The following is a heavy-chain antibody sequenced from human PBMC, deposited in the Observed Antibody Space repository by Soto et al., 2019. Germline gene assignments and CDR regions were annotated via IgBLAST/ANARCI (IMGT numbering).Heavy chain of an antibody. CDR2: ISAYNGNT. V-gene: IGHV1-18*01. CDR3: ARGTHGDYGSAFDI. Sequence: ASVKVSCKASGYTFTSYGISWVRQAPGQGLEWMGWISAYNGNTSYAQKLQGRVTMTRNTSTSTAYMELSSLRSEDTAVYYCARGTHGDYGSAFDIWGQGTMVTVSS. J-gene: IGHJ3*02. CDR1: GYTFTSYG. D-gene: IGHD4-17*01.